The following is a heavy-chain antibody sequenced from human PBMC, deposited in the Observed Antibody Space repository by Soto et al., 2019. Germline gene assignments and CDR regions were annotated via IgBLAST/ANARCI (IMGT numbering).Heavy chain of an antibody. V-gene: IGHV3-30-3*01. J-gene: IGHJ4*02. CDR2: ISHDGSNK. D-gene: IGHD3-16*01. CDR3: ASLADY. CDR1: GFTLNTFA. Sequence: GGSLRLSCAVSGFTLNTFAMEWVRQAPGKGLDWVAGISHDGSNKDYADSVKGRFTISRDISSNTLYLQMTSLRAEDTAVYYCASLADYWGQGTLVTVS.